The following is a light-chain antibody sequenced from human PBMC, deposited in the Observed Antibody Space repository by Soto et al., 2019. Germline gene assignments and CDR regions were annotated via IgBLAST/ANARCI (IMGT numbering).Light chain of an antibody. J-gene: IGLJ3*02. CDR3: QSYDSSLSAAV. CDR2: SNS. Sequence: QPVLTQPPAVSGAPGQKVIISCTGSTSNIGAGYDVHWYQQLPGTAPKLLIYSNSNRPSGVPDRLSGYKSGTSASLAITGLQAEDEADYYCQSYDSSLSAAVFGGGTKLTVL. V-gene: IGLV1-40*01. CDR1: TSNIGAGYD.